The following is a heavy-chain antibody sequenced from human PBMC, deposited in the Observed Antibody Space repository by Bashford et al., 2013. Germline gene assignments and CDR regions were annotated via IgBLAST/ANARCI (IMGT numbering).Heavy chain of an antibody. CDR1: GYTFNSYG. D-gene: IGHD2-15*01. CDR3: AKDSKLWQFEFES. J-gene: IGHJ4*02. CDR2: ISSYTGNR. Sequence: ASVKVSCKASGYTFNSYGITWVRQAPGQGLEWMGWISSYTGNRHYAQKFQGRVTMTTDTSKNALYLQMNSLRPDDTAFYYCAKDSKLWQFEFESWGQGTLVTVSS. V-gene: IGHV1-18*01.